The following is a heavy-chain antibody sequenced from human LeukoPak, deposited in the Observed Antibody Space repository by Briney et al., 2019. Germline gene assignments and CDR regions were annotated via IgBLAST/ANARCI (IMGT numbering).Heavy chain of an antibody. V-gene: IGHV1-2*04. D-gene: IGHD1-26*01. CDR2: INPNSGGT. Sequence: GASVKVSCKASGYTFTSYAMHWVRQAPGQGLEWMGWINPNSGGTNYAQKFQGWVTMTRDTSISTAYMELSRLRSDDTAVYYCARGTWELPSTFDYWGQGTLVTVSS. CDR1: GYTFTSYA. J-gene: IGHJ4*02. CDR3: ARGTWELPSTFDY.